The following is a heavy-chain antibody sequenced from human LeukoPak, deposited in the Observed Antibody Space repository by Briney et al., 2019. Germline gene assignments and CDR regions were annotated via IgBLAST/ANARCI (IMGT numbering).Heavy chain of an antibody. D-gene: IGHD2-15*01. Sequence: GGSLRLSCAASGFTFSSYSMNWVRQAPGKGLEGVSSISSSSSYIYYADSVKGRFTISRDNAKNSLYLQMNSLRGEDTAVYYCARANPGYCSGGSCPWAFDIWGQGTMVTVSS. CDR1: GFTFSSYS. CDR2: ISSSSSYI. CDR3: ARANPGYCSGGSCPWAFDI. V-gene: IGHV3-21*01. J-gene: IGHJ3*02.